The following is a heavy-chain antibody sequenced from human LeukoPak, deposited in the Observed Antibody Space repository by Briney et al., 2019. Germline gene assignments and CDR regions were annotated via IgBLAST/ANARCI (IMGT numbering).Heavy chain of an antibody. CDR1: GGSISSSSYY. CDR3: ARKWFGELLGWFDP. V-gene: IGHV4-39*07. D-gene: IGHD3-10*01. CDR2: IYYSGST. Sequence: SETLSLTCTVSGGSISSSSYYWGWIRQPPGKGLEWIGSIYYSGSTYYNPSLQSRVTISVDTSRNQFSLKLGSVTAADTAVYYCARKWFGELLGWFDPWGQGTLVTVSS. J-gene: IGHJ5*02.